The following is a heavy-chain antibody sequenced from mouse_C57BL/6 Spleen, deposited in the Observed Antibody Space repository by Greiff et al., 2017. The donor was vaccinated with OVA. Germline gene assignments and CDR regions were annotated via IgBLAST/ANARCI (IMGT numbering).Heavy chain of an antibody. Sequence: EVHLVESGGGLVKPGGSLKLSCAASGFTFSDYGMHWVRQAPEKGLEWVAYISSGSSTIYYADTVKGRFTISRDNAKNTLFLQMTSLRSEDTAMYYCASGYDHLFAYWGQGTLVTVSA. D-gene: IGHD2-3*01. CDR1: GFTFSDYG. J-gene: IGHJ3*01. CDR3: ASGYDHLFAY. CDR2: ISSGSSTI. V-gene: IGHV5-17*01.